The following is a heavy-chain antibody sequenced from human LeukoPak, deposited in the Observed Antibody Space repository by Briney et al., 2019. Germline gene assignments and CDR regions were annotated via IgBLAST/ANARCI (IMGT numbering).Heavy chain of an antibody. D-gene: IGHD3-10*01. CDR3: ARKLYYYGTSPAGWFGP. V-gene: IGHV3-7*01. Sequence: GGSLRLSCAASGFTFSSYWMSWVRQAPGKGLEWVANIKQDGSEKYYVDSVKGRFTISRDNAKNSLYLQMNSLRAEDTAVYHCARKLYYYGTSPAGWFGPWGQGTLVTVSS. J-gene: IGHJ5*02. CDR2: IKQDGSEK. CDR1: GFTFSSYW.